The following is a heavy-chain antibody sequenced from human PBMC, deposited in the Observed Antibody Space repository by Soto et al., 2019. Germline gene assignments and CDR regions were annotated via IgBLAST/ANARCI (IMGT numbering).Heavy chain of an antibody. Sequence: QLQLQESGSGLVKPSQTLSLTCAVSGGSISSGGYSWSWIRQPPGKGLEWIGYISHTGSTYYNPSLKSRFTIPVDRSRNQFSLKPSSVPAADTAVYYCARGGGFLGYWGQGTLVTVSS. CDR1: GGSISSGGYS. CDR2: ISHTGST. V-gene: IGHV4-30-2*01. J-gene: IGHJ4*02. D-gene: IGHD3-10*01. CDR3: ARGGGFLGY.